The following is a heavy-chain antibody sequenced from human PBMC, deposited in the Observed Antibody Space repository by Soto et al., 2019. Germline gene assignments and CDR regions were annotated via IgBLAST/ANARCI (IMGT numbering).Heavy chain of an antibody. V-gene: IGHV4-59*11. Sequence: SETLSLTYTVSGVSSITSHYWTWIRKPPGKGLESIGNIHYSGSTNYSPSLKSRVTISVDTSENESTLKLSSVTTADTAVYYCTGGGSGDPFDYWGQGTLVTVAS. CDR1: GVSSITSHY. CDR3: TGGGSGDPFDY. D-gene: IGHD1-26*01. J-gene: IGHJ4*02. CDR2: IHYSGST.